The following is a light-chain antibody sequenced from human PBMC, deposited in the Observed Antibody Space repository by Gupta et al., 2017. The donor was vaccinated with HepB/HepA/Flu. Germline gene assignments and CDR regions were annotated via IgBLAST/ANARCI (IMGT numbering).Light chain of an antibody. V-gene: IGKV2-30*02. J-gene: IGKJ4*01. Sequence: DVVMTQSTLSLPVTLGQPASISCRSSQSLVHGDGNTYLNWFHQRPGQSPRRLIYKVSSRDSGVPDRFSGSGSGTDFTLKISRVETEDVGVYYCMQGTHWPLTFGGGTKVEIK. CDR3: MQGTHWPLT. CDR2: KVS. CDR1: QSLVHGDGNTY.